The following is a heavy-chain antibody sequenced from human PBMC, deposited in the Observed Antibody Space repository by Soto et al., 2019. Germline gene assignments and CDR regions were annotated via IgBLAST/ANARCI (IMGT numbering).Heavy chain of an antibody. V-gene: IGHV4-59*01. CDR2: IYYSGST. J-gene: IGHJ4*02. CDR1: GGSISSYY. CDR3: ARSDGRY. Sequence: QVQLQESGPGLVKHSETLSLTCTVSGGSISSYYWSWIRQPPGKGLEWIGYIYYSGSTNYTPSLKSRVTISVDTSKNQFSLKLSSVTAADTAVYYCARSDGRYWGQGTLVTVSS.